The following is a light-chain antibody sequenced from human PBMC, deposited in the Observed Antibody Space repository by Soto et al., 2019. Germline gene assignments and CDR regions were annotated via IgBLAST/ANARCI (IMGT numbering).Light chain of an antibody. J-gene: IGKJ1*01. Sequence: EIVLTQSPGTLSLSPGERATLSCRASQSVNSNYLAWYQQKPGQAPRLLIYGASSRATGIPDRFSGSGSGTDFTLTVSSLEPEDFALYYCQQRSGWPTFGQGTKVDIK. CDR3: QQRSGWPT. CDR1: QSVNSNY. CDR2: GAS. V-gene: IGKV3D-20*02.